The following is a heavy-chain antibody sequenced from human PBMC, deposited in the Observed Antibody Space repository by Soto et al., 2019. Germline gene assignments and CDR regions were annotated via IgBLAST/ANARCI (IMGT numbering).Heavy chain of an antibody. Sequence: EVQLVQSGAEVKKPGESLRISCKGSGYSFTSYWISWVRQMPGKGLEWMGRIDPSDSYTNYSPSFQGHVTISADKSISTAYLQWSSLKASDTAMYYCAIHPFIAAAGTTNFDYWGQGTLVTVSS. V-gene: IGHV5-10-1*01. CDR1: GYSFTSYW. CDR2: IDPSDSYT. CDR3: AIHPFIAAAGTTNFDY. D-gene: IGHD6-13*01. J-gene: IGHJ4*02.